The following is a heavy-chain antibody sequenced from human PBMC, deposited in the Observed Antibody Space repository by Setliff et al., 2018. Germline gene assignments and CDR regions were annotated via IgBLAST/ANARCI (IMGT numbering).Heavy chain of an antibody. Sequence: ASVKVSCKASGYTFTSYGITWVRQAPGQGLEWMGWISAYNGNTNYAQKFQGRVTITTDESTSTAYMELSSLRSEDTAVYYCARGQPHPYCSSTSCYYDYWGQGTLVTVSS. CDR2: ISAYNGNT. CDR1: GYTFTSYG. V-gene: IGHV1-18*01. CDR3: ARGQPHPYCSSTSCYYDY. D-gene: IGHD2-2*01. J-gene: IGHJ4*02.